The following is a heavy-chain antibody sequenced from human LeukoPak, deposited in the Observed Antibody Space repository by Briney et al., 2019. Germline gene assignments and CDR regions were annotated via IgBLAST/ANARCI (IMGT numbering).Heavy chain of an antibody. CDR3: ARDRGPFDY. D-gene: IGHD6-25*01. CDR1: GFTFSSYA. J-gene: IGHJ4*02. V-gene: IGHV3-30*01. CDR2: ISYDGSNK. Sequence: GGSLRLSCAASGFTFSSYAMHWVRQAPGKGLEWVAVISYDGSNKYYANSVKGRFTISRDNSKNTLYLQMNSLRAEDTAVYCCARDRGPFDYWGQGTLVTVSS.